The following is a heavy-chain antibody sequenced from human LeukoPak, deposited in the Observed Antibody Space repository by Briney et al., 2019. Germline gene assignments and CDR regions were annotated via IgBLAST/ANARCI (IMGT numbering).Heavy chain of an antibody. D-gene: IGHD4-17*01. J-gene: IGHJ4*02. V-gene: IGHV4-30-2*01. CDR3: ARDRYGDHTYFDY. CDR2: IYHSGST. CDR1: GGSISSGGYS. Sequence: PSETLSLTCAVSGGSISSGGYSWSWIRQPPGKGLEWIGYIYHSGSTYYNPSLKSRVTISVDRSKNQFSLKLSSVTAADTAVYYCARDRYGDHTYFDYWDQGTLVTVSS.